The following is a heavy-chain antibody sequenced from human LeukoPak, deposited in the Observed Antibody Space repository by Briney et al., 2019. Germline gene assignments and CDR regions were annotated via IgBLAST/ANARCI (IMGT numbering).Heavy chain of an antibody. CDR1: GGSINTGDYY. Sequence: SETLSLTCTVSGGSINTGDYYWDWIRQPPGKRLEWIGSLFYSGNMYYNPSLEGRVTISVDTSKNQFSLNLRSVTAADTALYYCARENIVSTRDFDQWGQGTLVTVSS. J-gene: IGHJ4*02. V-gene: IGHV4-39*07. D-gene: IGHD5/OR15-5a*01. CDR3: ARENIVSTRDFDQ. CDR2: LFYSGNM.